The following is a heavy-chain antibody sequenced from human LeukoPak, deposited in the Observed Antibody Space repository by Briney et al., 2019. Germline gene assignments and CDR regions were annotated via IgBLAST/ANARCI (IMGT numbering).Heavy chain of an antibody. CDR3: ARDLDGSGGDSPFDY. Sequence: PSETLSLTCTVSGGSISSYYWSWIRQPPGKGLEWIGYIYYSGSTNYNPSLKSRVTISVDTSKNQFSLKLSSVTAADTAVYYCARDLDGSGGDSPFDYWGQGTLATVSS. V-gene: IGHV4-59*01. CDR1: GGSISSYY. D-gene: IGHD2-21*01. J-gene: IGHJ4*02. CDR2: IYYSGST.